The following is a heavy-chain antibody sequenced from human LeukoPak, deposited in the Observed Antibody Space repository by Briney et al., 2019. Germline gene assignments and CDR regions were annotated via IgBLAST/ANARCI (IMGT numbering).Heavy chain of an antibody. D-gene: IGHD3-10*01. V-gene: IGHV3-20*04. J-gene: IGHJ4*02. CDR1: GFTFDDFG. Sequence: GGSLRLSCAASGFTFDDFGMRWVRQGPGKGLEWVSGINWNGGSTGYADSVKGRFTISRDNAKNSLYLQMNSLRAEDTALYYCARGFGSGSYYSHLVYWGQGTLVTVSS. CDR2: INWNGGST. CDR3: ARGFGSGSYYSHLVY.